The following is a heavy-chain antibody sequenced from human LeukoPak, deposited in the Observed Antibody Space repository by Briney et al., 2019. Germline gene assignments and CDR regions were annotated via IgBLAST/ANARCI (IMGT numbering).Heavy chain of an antibody. V-gene: IGHV1-46*01. CDR1: GYTFSTYY. Sequence: ASVKVSCKASGYTFSTYYMHWVRQAPGQGLEWMGIISPTTGSTNYAQEFRGRVTMTRDMSTSTVYMELSSLRSEDTAVYYCARDGGPFDYWGQGTLVTVSS. J-gene: IGHJ4*02. D-gene: IGHD3-16*01. CDR3: ARDGGPFDY. CDR2: ISPTTGST.